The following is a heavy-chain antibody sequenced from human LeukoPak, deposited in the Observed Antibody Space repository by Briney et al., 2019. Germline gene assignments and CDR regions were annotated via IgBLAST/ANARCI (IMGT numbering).Heavy chain of an antibody. J-gene: IGHJ6*03. V-gene: IGHV1-2*02. CDR1: GGTFSSYA. CDR3: ARDRIAAAGSPYYYMDV. CDR2: INPNSGGT. Sequence: ASVKVSCKASGGTFSSYAISWVRQAPGQGLEWMGWINPNSGGTNYAQKFQGRVTMTRDTSISTAYMELSRLRSDDTAVYYCARDRIAAAGSPYYYMDVWGKGTTVTVSS. D-gene: IGHD6-13*01.